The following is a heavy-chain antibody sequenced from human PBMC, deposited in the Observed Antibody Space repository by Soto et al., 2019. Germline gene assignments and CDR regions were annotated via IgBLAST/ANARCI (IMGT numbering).Heavy chain of an antibody. D-gene: IGHD3-10*01. Sequence: EVQLVESGGGLVQPGRSLRLSCAASGFTFDDFAMHWVRQAPGKGLEWVSGISWNSAMIGYADSVKGRFTISRDNAKNSLSLQMNSLGPEDPALYLCAKDNRADRGAFDYWGQGTLVSVFS. J-gene: IGHJ4*02. V-gene: IGHV3-9*01. CDR3: AKDNRADRGAFDY. CDR2: ISWNSAMI. CDR1: GFTFDDFA.